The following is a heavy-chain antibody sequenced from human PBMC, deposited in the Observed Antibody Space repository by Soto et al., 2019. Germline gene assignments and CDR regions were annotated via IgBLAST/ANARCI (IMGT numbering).Heavy chain of an antibody. CDR2: TYYRSKWYN. Sequence: PSPTLSLSWAISGDGVISNSAAWIWIRQSPSRGLEWLGRTYYRSKWYNDYAVSVKSRITINPDTSKNQFSLQLNSVTPEDTAVYYCARGGLDYYYGMDVRCQGTTVTVSS. J-gene: IGHJ6*02. CDR3: ARGGLDYYYGMDV. D-gene: IGHD5-12*01. V-gene: IGHV6-1*01. CDR1: GDGVISNSAA.